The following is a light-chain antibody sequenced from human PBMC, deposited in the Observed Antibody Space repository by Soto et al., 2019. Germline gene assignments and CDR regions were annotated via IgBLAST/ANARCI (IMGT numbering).Light chain of an antibody. Sequence: DIQMTQSLSTLSASVGDRVTITCRASQSISDWLAWYQQKPGKAPKLLIYKASTLQSGVPSRFSGSGSGTEFTLTISSLQPDDFATYYCQHYSSYSRTFGQGTKVEIK. J-gene: IGKJ1*01. CDR3: QHYSSYSRT. V-gene: IGKV1-5*03. CDR1: QSISDW. CDR2: KAS.